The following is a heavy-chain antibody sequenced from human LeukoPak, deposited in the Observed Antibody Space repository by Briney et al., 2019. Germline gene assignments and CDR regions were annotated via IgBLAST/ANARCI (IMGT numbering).Heavy chain of an antibody. CDR1: GFTFDDYA. V-gene: IGHV3-9*01. J-gene: IGHJ4*02. Sequence: GGSLRLSCAASGFTFDDYAMHWVRQAPGKGLEWVSGISWNSGSIGYADSVKGRFTISRDNAKNFLYPQMNSLRAEDTALYYCAKDRSSSWYYFDYWGQGTLVTVSS. D-gene: IGHD6-13*01. CDR2: ISWNSGSI. CDR3: AKDRSSSWYYFDY.